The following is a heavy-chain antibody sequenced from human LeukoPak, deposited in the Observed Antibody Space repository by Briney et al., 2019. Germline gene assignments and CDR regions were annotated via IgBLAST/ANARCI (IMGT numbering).Heavy chain of an antibody. CDR2: ISGSADNT. CDR1: EFAFGSYA. Sequence: PGGSLRLSCAASEFAFGSYAMTWVRQAPGKGPEWVAAISGSADNTYCTESMRGRFTISRDNSKNTLYLQMNSLRAEDTAVYYCASHRGYCSGGTCYSAFFDYWGQGTLVTVSS. CDR3: ASHRGYCSGGTCYSAFFDY. V-gene: IGHV3-23*01. J-gene: IGHJ4*02. D-gene: IGHD2-15*01.